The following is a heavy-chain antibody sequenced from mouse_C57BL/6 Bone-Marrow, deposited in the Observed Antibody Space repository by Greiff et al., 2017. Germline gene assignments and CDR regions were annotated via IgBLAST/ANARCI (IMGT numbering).Heavy chain of an antibody. CDR3: ARHEYRYSGSSRYAMDY. Sequence: QVQLQQSGAELVKPGASVKLSCKASGYTFTEYTIHWVKQRSGQGLEWIGWFYPGSGRIKYNEKFKDKATLTADKSYSTVYMELSRLTSEDSAVYFCARHEYRYSGSSRYAMDYWGQGTSVTVSS. V-gene: IGHV1-62-2*01. CDR1: GYTFTEYT. CDR2: FYPGSGRI. D-gene: IGHD1-1*01. J-gene: IGHJ4*01.